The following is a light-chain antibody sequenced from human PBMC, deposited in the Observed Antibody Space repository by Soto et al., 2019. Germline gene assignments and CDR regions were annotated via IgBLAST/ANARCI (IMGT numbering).Light chain of an antibody. Sequence: EIVLTQSPATLSLSPGERATLSCRASQNVGGYLAWYQQKPGQAPRLLISDASNRAAGIPARFSGIGSGTDFTLTISIREPEDFAVYYCQQRNSWPLTFGGGTKVEIK. CDR2: DAS. V-gene: IGKV3-11*01. J-gene: IGKJ4*01. CDR1: QNVGGY. CDR3: QQRNSWPLT.